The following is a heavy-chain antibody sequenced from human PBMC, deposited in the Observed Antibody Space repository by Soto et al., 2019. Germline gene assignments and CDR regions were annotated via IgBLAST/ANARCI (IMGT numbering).Heavy chain of an antibody. V-gene: IGHV4-59*08. CDR2: IYYSGST. Sequence: SETLSLTCTVSGGSISSYYWSWIRQPPGKGLEWIGYIYYSGSTNYNPSLKSRVTISVDTSKNQFSLKLSSVTAADTAVYYCARHTRGYYGSGAPLFDYWGQGTLVTVSS. J-gene: IGHJ4*02. D-gene: IGHD3-10*01. CDR3: ARHTRGYYGSGAPLFDY. CDR1: GGSISSYY.